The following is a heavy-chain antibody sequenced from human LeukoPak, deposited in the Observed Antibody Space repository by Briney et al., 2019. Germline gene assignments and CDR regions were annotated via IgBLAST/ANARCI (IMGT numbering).Heavy chain of an antibody. D-gene: IGHD3-22*01. Sequence: GGSLRLSCAASGFTFSSYAMSWVRQAPGKGLEWVLAISGSGGSTYYADSVKGRFTISRDNSKNTLYLQMNSLRAEDTAVYYCANLVSYDSSGYGPDFDYWGQGTLVTVSS. CDR1: GFTFSSYA. V-gene: IGHV3-23*01. J-gene: IGHJ4*02. CDR2: ISGSGGST. CDR3: ANLVSYDSSGYGPDFDY.